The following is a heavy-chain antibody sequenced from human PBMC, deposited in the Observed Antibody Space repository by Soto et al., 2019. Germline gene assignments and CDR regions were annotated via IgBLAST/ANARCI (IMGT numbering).Heavy chain of an antibody. Sequence: SETLSLTCAVSGGSFSGYIWSWVRQSPGKGLQWIGQINHSGSANYNPSLKSRVTISVDTSKNQFSLKLNSVTAADTAVYYCARDSRLGLPDYWGQGTLVTVSS. CDR3: ARDSRLGLPDY. D-gene: IGHD2-15*01. CDR2: INHSGSA. V-gene: IGHV4-34*01. CDR1: GGSFSGYI. J-gene: IGHJ4*02.